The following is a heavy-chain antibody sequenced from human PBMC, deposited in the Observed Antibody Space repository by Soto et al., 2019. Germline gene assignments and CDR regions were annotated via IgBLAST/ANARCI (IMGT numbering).Heavy chain of an antibody. Sequence: QVQLSQFGAEVKKPGASVKVSCKASGYSFTNYHIHWVRQAPGQGLEWMGMIDPSGGITRDAQRLQVRITLTRDASTSTVYMELRSLTSEDTAVYYCAQDVIGHDNYETIRYYFDHWGQRTLVTVSS. CDR2: IDPSGGIT. V-gene: IGHV1-46*01. D-gene: IGHD3-22*01. J-gene: IGHJ4*02. CDR1: GYSFTNYH. CDR3: AQDVIGHDNYETIRYYFDH.